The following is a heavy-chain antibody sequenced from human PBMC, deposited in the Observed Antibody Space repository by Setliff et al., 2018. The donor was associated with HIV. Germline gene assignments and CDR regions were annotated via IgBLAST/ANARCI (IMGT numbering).Heavy chain of an antibody. CDR3: ARKKSYYDSSGYPYFDY. V-gene: IGHV1-18*01. Sequence: ASVKVSCKASGYTFINYHITWVRQAPGQGLEWVGSISASSVNTNYTQGRVTMTTDISTRTAYMELRSLRSADSAVYYCARKKSYYDSSGYPYFDYWGQGTLVTVSS. J-gene: IGHJ4*02. CDR1: GYTFINYH. D-gene: IGHD3-22*01. CDR2: ISASSVNT.